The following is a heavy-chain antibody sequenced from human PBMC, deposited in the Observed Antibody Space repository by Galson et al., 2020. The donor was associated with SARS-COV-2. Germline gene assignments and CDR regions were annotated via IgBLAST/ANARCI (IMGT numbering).Heavy chain of an antibody. V-gene: IGHV4-31*03. CDR3: ARTPVLRYFDWDASEYGMDV. Sequence: SQTLSLTCTVSGGSISSGGYYWSWIRQHPGKGLEWIGYIYSSGSTYYNPSLKSRVTISVDTSKNQFSLKLSSVTAADTAVYYCARTPVLRYFDWDASEYGMDVWGQGTTVTVSS. CDR1: GGSISSGGYY. J-gene: IGHJ6*02. D-gene: IGHD3-9*01. CDR2: IYSSGST.